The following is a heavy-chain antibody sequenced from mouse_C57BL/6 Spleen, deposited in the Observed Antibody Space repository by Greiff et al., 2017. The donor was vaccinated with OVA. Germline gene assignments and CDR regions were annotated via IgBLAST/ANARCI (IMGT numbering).Heavy chain of an antibody. V-gene: IGHV1-69*01. D-gene: IGHD2-5*01. J-gene: IGHJ1*03. Sequence: QVQLQQPGAELVMPGASVKLSCKASGYTFTSYWLHWVKQRPGHGLEWIGEIDPSASYTNSNQKFKGKSTLTVDKSSSTAYMQLNSLTSEDSAVYYCARHYSNYGYFDVWGTGTTVTVSS. CDR1: GYTFTSYW. CDR2: IDPSASYT. CDR3: ARHYSNYGYFDV.